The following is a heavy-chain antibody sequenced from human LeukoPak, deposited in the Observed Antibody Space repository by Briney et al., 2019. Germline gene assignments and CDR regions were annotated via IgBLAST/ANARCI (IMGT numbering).Heavy chain of an antibody. CDR1: AGSVSSGGYY. J-gene: IGHJ4*02. V-gene: IGHV4-31*03. Sequence: PSGTLSLTCTVSAGSVSSGGYYWSWIRQHPGKGLEWIGYIYYSGSTYYNPSLKSRVTISVDTSKNQFSLKLSSVTAADTAVYYCARGATLTGLDYWGQGTLVTVSS. CDR3: ARGATLTGLDY. D-gene: IGHD3-9*01. CDR2: IYYSGST.